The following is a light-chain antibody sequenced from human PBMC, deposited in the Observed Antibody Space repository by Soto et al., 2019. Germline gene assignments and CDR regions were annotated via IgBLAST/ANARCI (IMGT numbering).Light chain of an antibody. J-gene: IGLJ2*01. Sequence: QSARTQPPSVSGSPGQSVTISCTGTSTDFVGYNRVSWYQQPPGTAPKLMIYEVSKRPSGVPDRFSGSKSGNTASLTISGLQAAEEADYYCSLYTSENAYGFGGGTKVTVL. CDR2: EVS. CDR1: STDFVGYNR. CDR3: SLYTSENAYG. V-gene: IGLV2-18*01.